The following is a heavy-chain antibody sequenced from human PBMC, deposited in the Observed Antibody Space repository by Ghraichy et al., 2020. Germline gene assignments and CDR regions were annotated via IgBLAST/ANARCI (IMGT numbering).Heavy chain of an antibody. CDR1: GYTFTGYY. J-gene: IGHJ4*02. V-gene: IGHV1-2*02. CDR3: ARSTIYDSSGYYVY. CDR2: INPNSGDT. D-gene: IGHD3-22*01. Sequence: ASVKVSCKASGYTFTGYYMHWVRQAPGQGLEWMGWINPNSGDTNYAQKFQGRVTMTRDTSINTAYMELSRLRSDDTAVYYCARSTIYDSSGYYVYWGRGTLVTVSS.